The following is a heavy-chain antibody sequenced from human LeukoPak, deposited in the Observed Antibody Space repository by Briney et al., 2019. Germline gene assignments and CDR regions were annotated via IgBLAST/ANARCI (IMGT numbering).Heavy chain of an antibody. D-gene: IGHD2-15*01. Sequence: PSETLSLTCTVSGGSISSYYWSWIRQPPGKGLEWIGYIYYSGSTNYNPSLKSRVTISVDTSKNQFSLKLSSVTAADTAVYYCARDHAGPVAYDYWGQGTLVTVSS. CDR2: IYYSGST. CDR1: GGSISSYY. J-gene: IGHJ4*02. V-gene: IGHV4-59*01. CDR3: ARDHAGPVAYDY.